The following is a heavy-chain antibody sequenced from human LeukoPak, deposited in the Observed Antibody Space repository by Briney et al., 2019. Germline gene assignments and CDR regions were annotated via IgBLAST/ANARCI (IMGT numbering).Heavy chain of an antibody. CDR3: AMGDYYDSSGSLLV. Sequence: GGSLRLSCAASGFTFSSYSMNWVRQAPGKGLEWVALISFDASKKYYADSVRGRFTISRDNPNKTLYLQINSPRPEDTAVYYCAMGDYYDSSGSLLVGGQGTLVTVSS. V-gene: IGHV3-30*03. J-gene: IGHJ4*02. CDR1: GFTFSSYS. CDR2: ISFDASKK. D-gene: IGHD3-22*01.